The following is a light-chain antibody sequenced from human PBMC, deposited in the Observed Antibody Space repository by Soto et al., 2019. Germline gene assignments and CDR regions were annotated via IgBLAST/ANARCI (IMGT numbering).Light chain of an antibody. CDR2: EVS. J-gene: IGLJ1*01. V-gene: IGLV2-14*01. Sequence: QSALTQPASVSGSPGQSITISCTGTSSDVGGYNYVSWYQQHPGKAPKLMNYEVSNRPSGVSNRFSGSKSGNTASLTISGLQAEEEADYYCSSYTSSSTYVFGTGTKLTVL. CDR1: SSDVGGYNY. CDR3: SSYTSSSTYV.